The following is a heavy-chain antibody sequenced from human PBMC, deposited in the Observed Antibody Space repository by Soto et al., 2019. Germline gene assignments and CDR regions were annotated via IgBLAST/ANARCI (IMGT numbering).Heavy chain of an antibody. D-gene: IGHD1-26*01. V-gene: IGHV1-18*01. CDR2: ISAYNGNT. J-gene: IGHJ5*02. CDR1: GYTFTSYG. Sequence: QAQLAQSGAEVKKPGASVKVSCKASGYTFTSYGINWVRQAPGQGLEWMGWISAYNGNTYYTQKFQDRVTMTIDTATSTVYMELRSMRSYDTAVYYCWRDLGGWFDPWGQGTLVIVSS. CDR3: WRDLGGWFDP.